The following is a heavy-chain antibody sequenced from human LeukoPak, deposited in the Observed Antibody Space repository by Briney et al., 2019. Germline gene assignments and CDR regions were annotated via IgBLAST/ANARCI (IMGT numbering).Heavy chain of an antibody. CDR1: GYTLTDYY. V-gene: IGHV1-2*02. Sequence: GASVKVSCKASGYTLTDYYIHWVRQAPGQGLEWMTWINPNSGATDYAQNFQDRVTMTRDTSITTAYMELGRLRSDDTAVYYCATSIRCVRGPCNSDYNYFDPWGQGTLVIVSS. CDR3: ATSIRCVRGPCNSDYNYFDP. CDR2: INPNSGAT. J-gene: IGHJ5*02. D-gene: IGHD5-24*01.